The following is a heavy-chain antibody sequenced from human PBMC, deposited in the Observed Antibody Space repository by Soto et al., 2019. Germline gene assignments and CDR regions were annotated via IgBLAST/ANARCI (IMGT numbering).Heavy chain of an antibody. CDR3: ARLGWSSSWYPSYYYYGMDV. CDR1: GGTFSSYT. V-gene: IGHV1-69*02. J-gene: IGHJ6*02. Sequence: QVQLVQSGAEVKKPGSSVKVSCKASGGTFSSYTISWVRQAPGQGLEWMGRIIPILGIANYAQKFQGRVTITADKSTSTAYRELSSLRSEDTAVYYCARLGWSSSWYPSYYYYGMDVWGQGTTVTVSS. D-gene: IGHD6-13*01. CDR2: IIPILGIA.